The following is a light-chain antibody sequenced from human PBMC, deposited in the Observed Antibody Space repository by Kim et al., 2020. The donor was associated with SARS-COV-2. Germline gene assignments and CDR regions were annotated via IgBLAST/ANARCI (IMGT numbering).Light chain of an antibody. V-gene: IGKV1-17*01. Sequence: ASVGDRVTITCRARQGIRNDLGSYQQKPVKAPQRLIYAASSLQSGVPSRFSGSGSETQFTLTISSLQPEDFATYYCLQHHSYPWTFGQGTKVDIK. CDR3: LQHHSYPWT. J-gene: IGKJ1*01. CDR2: AAS. CDR1: QGIRND.